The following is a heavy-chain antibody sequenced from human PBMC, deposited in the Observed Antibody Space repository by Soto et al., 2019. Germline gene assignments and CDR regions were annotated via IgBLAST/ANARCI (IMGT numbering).Heavy chain of an antibody. CDR1: GFTFSLFG. CDR2: ISYEGRNK. Sequence: GGSLRLSCAVSGFTFSLFGMHWVRRAPGKGLEWVAFISYEGRNKYYADSVKGRFTISRDNSKNTLSLQMDSLRPEDTAVYYCAKGRDSTLLRWQYFDNWGQGTQVTSPQ. J-gene: IGHJ4*02. D-gene: IGHD4-17*01. V-gene: IGHV3-30*18. CDR3: AKGRDSTLLRWQYFDN.